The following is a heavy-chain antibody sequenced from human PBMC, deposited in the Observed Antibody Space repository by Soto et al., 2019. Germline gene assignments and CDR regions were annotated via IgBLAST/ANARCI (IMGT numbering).Heavy chain of an antibody. D-gene: IGHD6-6*01. CDR1: GGTFSSYA. J-gene: IGHJ6*02. V-gene: IGHV1-69*13. CDR3: ARDGGIAARRYYYYGMDV. Sequence: SVKVSCKASGGTFSSYAISWVRQAPGQGLEWMGGIIPIFGTANYAQKFQGRVTITADESTSTAYMELSSLRSEDTAVYYCARDGGIAARRYYYYGMDVWGQGTTVTVSS. CDR2: IIPIFGTA.